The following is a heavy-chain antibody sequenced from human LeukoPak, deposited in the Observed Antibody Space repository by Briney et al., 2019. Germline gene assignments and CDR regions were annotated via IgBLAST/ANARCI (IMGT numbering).Heavy chain of an antibody. D-gene: IGHD2-21*01. CDR2: IKQDGNEE. J-gene: IGHJ4*02. CDR1: GFTFSSYG. V-gene: IGHV3-7*01. CDR3: ATDLGHSIHYFVS. Sequence: SGRSLRLSCAASGFTFSSYGMHWVRQAPGKGLEWVANIKQDGNEEFYVDSVKGRFTISRDNGKNSLYLHMHSLGAEDTAVYYCATDLGHSIHYFVSWGQGTLVTVSS.